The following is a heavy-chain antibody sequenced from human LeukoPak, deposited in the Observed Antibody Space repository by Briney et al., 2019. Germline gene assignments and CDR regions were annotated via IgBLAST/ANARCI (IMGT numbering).Heavy chain of an antibody. J-gene: IGHJ4*02. V-gene: IGHV1-69*04. CDR2: IIPILGIA. CDR1: GGTFSSYA. CDR3: ASKGDSSGCKY. D-gene: IGHD3-22*01. Sequence: SVTVSCKASGGTFSSYAISWVRQAPGQGLEWMGRIIPILGIANYAQKFQGRVTITADKSTSTAYMELSSLRSEDTAVYYCASKGDSSGCKYWGQGTLVTVSS.